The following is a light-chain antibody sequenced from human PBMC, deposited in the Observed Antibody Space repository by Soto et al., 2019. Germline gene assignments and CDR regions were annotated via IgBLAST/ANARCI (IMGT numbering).Light chain of an antibody. V-gene: IGKV2-28*01. Sequence: IVMTQSPLSLPVTPGEPASISCRSSQSLLHSNGYTYLDWYLQKPGQSPQLLIYLTSSRASGVPDRFSGSGSGTDFTLKTSRVEAEDVGVYYCMQALQTPQLTFGGGTKVEIK. J-gene: IGKJ4*01. CDR2: LTS. CDR3: MQALQTPQLT. CDR1: QSLLHSNGYTY.